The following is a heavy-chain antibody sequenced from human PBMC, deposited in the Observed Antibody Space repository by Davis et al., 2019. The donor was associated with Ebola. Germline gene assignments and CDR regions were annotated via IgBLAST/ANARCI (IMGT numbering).Heavy chain of an antibody. J-gene: IGHJ4*02. Sequence: AASVKVSCKASGYTFINYDINWVRQATGQGLEWVGWMNPNSGNTGYAQKFQGRVTMTEDTSTDTAYMELSSLRSEDTAVYYCATDLGDYFDYWGQGTLVTVSS. CDR1: GYTFINYD. D-gene: IGHD4-17*01. V-gene: IGHV1-8*01. CDR2: MNPNSGNT. CDR3: ATDLGDYFDY.